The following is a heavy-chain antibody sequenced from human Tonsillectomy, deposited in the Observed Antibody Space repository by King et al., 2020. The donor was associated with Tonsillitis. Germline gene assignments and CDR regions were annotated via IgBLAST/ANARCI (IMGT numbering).Heavy chain of an antibody. CDR1: GFSLSTSGVG. CDR3: ARETHRITIFGVVTAQFDY. CDR2: IYWNDDK. V-gene: IGHV2-5*01. J-gene: IGHJ4*02. Sequence: TLKESGPTLVKPTQTLTLTCTFSGFSLSTSGVGVGWIRQSPGKALEWLALIYWNDDKRYSPSLKSRLTITNDTSKNQVVLTMTNMDPVDTDTYYCARETHRITIFGVVTAQFDYWGQGTLVTVSS. D-gene: IGHD3-3*01.